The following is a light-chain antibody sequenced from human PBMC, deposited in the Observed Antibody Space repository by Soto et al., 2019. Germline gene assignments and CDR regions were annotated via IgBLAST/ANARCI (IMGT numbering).Light chain of an antibody. CDR2: GAA. V-gene: IGKV3-20*01. Sequence: EIVLTQSPATLSLSPGERVTLSCRASQSVSSNNLAWHQQRPGQAPRVVIYGAATRATGVPERFSGGGSGTDFTLTISRLQPEDFAVYYCQQYGTSPFTFGPGTKVDIK. CDR3: QQYGTSPFT. J-gene: IGKJ3*01. CDR1: QSVSSNN.